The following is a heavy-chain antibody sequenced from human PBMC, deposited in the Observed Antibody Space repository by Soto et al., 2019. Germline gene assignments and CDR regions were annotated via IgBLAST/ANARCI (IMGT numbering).Heavy chain of an antibody. CDR3: ARDQDAMVRGEGWFDP. CDR1: GYTFTSYG. V-gene: IGHV1-18*04. J-gene: IGHJ5*02. CDR2: ISAYNGNT. Sequence: QVQLVQSGAEVKKPGASVKVSCKASGYTFTSYGISWVRQAPGQVLEWMGWISAYNGNTNYAQKLQGRDTITTDKSKSTAYMELRSERSDDTAVDYCARDQDAMVRGEGWFDPWGQGTLGTVSS. D-gene: IGHD3-10*01.